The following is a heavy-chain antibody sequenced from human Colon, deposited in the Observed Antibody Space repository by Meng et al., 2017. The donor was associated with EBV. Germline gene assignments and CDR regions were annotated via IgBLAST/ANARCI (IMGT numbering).Heavy chain of an antibody. D-gene: IGHD2-8*02. CDR2: IYHNGQT. Sequence: QVLLQWSVAGLVTSSGILSLTCAVSGTSISTFNWWSWIRQSPGEGLEWIGAIYHNGQTNYNPSLKSRVSMSVDESKNEFSLNLKSVTAADTAVYYCARDGGVTHIPWGQGVLVTVSS. J-gene: IGHJ5*02. V-gene: IGHV4-4*02. CDR3: ARDGGVTHIP. CDR1: GTSISTFNW.